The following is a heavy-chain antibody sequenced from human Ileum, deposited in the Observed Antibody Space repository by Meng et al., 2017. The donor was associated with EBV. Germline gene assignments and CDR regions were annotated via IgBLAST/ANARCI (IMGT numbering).Heavy chain of an antibody. CDR3: ARGAYRGTVTTPSGN. D-gene: IGHD4-17*01. Sequence: QCQLVQSGVEVNKTGASVKDSCNASGYTFTSYAMHWVSQAHGKRLEWMGWINAGNGNTKYSQKFQGRVTITRDTSASTAYMELSSLRSEDTAVYYCARGAYRGTVTTPSGNWGQGTLVTASS. CDR2: INAGNGNT. J-gene: IGHJ4*02. CDR1: GYTFTSYA. V-gene: IGHV1-3*01.